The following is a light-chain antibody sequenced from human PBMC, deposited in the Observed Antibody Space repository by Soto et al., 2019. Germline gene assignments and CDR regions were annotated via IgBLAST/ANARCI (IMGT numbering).Light chain of an antibody. Sequence: QSALTQPASVSGSPGQSITISCTGSSSDVGGYNYVSWYQHHPGKAPKLMIYEVSNRPSGVSNRFSGSKSGNTASLTISGLQAEDEADYYCSSYTSSSTLYVFGTGTKLTGL. J-gene: IGLJ1*01. CDR1: SSDVGGYNY. V-gene: IGLV2-14*01. CDR2: EVS. CDR3: SSYTSSSTLYV.